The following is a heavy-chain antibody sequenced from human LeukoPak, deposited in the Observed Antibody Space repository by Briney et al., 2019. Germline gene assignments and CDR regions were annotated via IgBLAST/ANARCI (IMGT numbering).Heavy chain of an antibody. CDR3: AKGGDIVVVVAATLEYFQH. D-gene: IGHD2-15*01. J-gene: IGHJ1*01. V-gene: IGHV3-53*01. Sequence: GGSLRLSCAASGFTVNNDYMNWVRQAPGKGLEWVSVIYSDGRTYYADSVKGRFTISRDHSKNTLYHQMNSLRAEDTAVYYCAKGGDIVVVVAATLEYFQHWGQGTLVTVSS. CDR2: IYSDGRT. CDR1: GFTVNNDY.